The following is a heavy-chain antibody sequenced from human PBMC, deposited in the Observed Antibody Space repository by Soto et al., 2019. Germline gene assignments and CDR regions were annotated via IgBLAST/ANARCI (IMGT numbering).Heavy chain of an antibody. Sequence: ASVKVSCKASGYTFTSYAMHWVRQAPGQRLEWMGWINAGNGNTKYSQKFQGRVTITRDTSASTAYMELSSLRSEDTAVYYCAREEYYDSSTQVWFDPWGQGTLVTVSS. D-gene: IGHD3-22*01. CDR2: INAGNGNT. CDR1: GYTFTSYA. J-gene: IGHJ5*02. CDR3: AREEYYDSSTQVWFDP. V-gene: IGHV1-3*01.